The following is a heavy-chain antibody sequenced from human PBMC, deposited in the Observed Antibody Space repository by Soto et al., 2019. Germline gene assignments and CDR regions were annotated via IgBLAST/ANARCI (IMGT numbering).Heavy chain of an antibody. CDR2: CYYTGST. J-gene: IGHJ4*02. D-gene: IGHD4-17*01. V-gene: IGHV4-31*03. CDR3: ARGAYGDYAY. Sequence: QVQLQESGPGLVKPSQTLSLTCTVSGGSINSGGYYWSWIRQPPGKGLEWVGYCYYTGSTDYNPSLQSRVTISLDTSENKFSLRLTSVTAADTAMYYCARGAYGDYAYWGQGILVTVSS. CDR1: GGSINSGGYY.